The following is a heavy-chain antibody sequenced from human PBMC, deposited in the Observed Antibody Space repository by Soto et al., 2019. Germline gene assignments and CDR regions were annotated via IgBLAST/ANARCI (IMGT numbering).Heavy chain of an antibody. CDR1: GFTFSNAW. J-gene: IGHJ4*02. V-gene: IGHV3-15*01. CDR2: IKSNTDGGTA. D-gene: IGHD3-16*01. CDR3: TPLCFGPHY. Sequence: EVQVVESGGGLVKPGGSLTLSCAASGFTFSNAWMSWVRQAPGKGLEWVGHIKSNTDGGTADFPTSVKGRSTISRDDSKNTLYLQMISLETDDTGIYYCTPLCFGPHYCGQGTLVTVSS.